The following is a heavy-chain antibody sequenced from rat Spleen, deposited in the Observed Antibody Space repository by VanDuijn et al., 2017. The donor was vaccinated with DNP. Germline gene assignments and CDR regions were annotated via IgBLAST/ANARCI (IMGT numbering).Heavy chain of an antibody. CDR2: ISYDGRST. Sequence: EVQLVESGGDLVQPGRSLKLFCAASGFTFSDYYMAWVRQTPKKGLEWVATISYDGRSTYYRDSVKGRFTISRDNAKSTLYLQMDSLRSEDTATYYCARHYGYNYFDCWGQGVMVTVSS. CDR3: ARHYGYNYFDC. J-gene: IGHJ2*01. D-gene: IGHD1-9*01. V-gene: IGHV5-7*01. CDR1: GFTFSDYY.